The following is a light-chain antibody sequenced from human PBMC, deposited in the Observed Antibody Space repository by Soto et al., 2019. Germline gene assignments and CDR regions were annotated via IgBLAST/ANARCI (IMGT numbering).Light chain of an antibody. CDR3: QSYDSSLSGPV. Sequence: QLVLTQPPSVSGAPGQRVTISCTGSSSNIGAGYDVHWYQQLPGTAPKLLIYGNSNRPSGVPDRFSGSKSGTSASLAITGLQAEDEADYYCQSYDSSLSGPVFGGGTQLTVL. J-gene: IGLJ2*01. CDR2: GNS. CDR1: SSNIGAGYD. V-gene: IGLV1-40*01.